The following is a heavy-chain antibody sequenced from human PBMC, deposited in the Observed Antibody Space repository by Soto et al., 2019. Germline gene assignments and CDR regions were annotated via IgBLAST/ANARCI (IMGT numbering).Heavy chain of an antibody. CDR1: GFTFSSYA. V-gene: IGHV3-30-3*01. CDR2: ISYDGSNK. D-gene: IGHD1-1*01. J-gene: IGHJ6*02. Sequence: PGGSLRLSCAASGFTFSSYAMHWVRQAPGKGLEWVAVISYDGSNKYYADSVKGRFTISRDNSKNTLYLQMNSLRAEDTAMYYCARVATTGTTSRYYAMDVWGQGTTVTVSS. CDR3: ARVATTGTTSRYYAMDV.